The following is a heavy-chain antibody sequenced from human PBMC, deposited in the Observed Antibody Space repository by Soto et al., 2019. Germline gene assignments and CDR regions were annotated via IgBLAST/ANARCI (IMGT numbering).Heavy chain of an antibody. CDR2: INYSGST. Sequence: PSETLSLTCAVYGGSFGGFTWSWIRQPPGKGLEWIGEINYSGSTNYNPSLKSRVTISVDTSKNQFSLTLNSVTAADTATYYCARGGISHWAYFYYMDVWDRGTTVTVSS. CDR1: GGSFGGFT. V-gene: IGHV4-34*01. D-gene: IGHD2-21*01. J-gene: IGHJ6*03. CDR3: ARGGISHWAYFYYMDV.